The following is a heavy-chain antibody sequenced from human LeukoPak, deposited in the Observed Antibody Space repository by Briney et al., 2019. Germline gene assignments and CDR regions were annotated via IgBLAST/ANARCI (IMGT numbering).Heavy chain of an antibody. CDR2: IIPIFGTA. CDR1: GGTFTSYA. Sequence: SVKISCKASGGTFTSYAISWVRQAPGQGLEWMGGIIPIFGTANYAQKFQGRVTITADESTSTAYMELSSLRSEDTAVYYCARRISVAGPTGANWFDPWGQGTLVTVSS. CDR3: ARRISVAGPTGANWFDP. J-gene: IGHJ5*02. D-gene: IGHD6-19*01. V-gene: IGHV1-69*01.